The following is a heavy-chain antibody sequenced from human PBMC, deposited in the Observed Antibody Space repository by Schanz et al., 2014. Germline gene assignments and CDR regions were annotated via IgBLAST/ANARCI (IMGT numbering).Heavy chain of an antibody. Sequence: EAQLLESGGGLVQPGGSLRLSCAASAFIFRSYSMHWVRQAPGKGLEWVSYISRSSSTIYYADSVRGRFTNSRDNAKNSLYLQMNSLRAEDTAVYYCARDSGSHYLVDYWGQGTLVTVSS. V-gene: IGHV3-48*01. CDR2: ISRSSSTI. CDR3: ARDSGSHYLVDY. CDR1: AFIFRSYS. D-gene: IGHD1-26*01. J-gene: IGHJ4*02.